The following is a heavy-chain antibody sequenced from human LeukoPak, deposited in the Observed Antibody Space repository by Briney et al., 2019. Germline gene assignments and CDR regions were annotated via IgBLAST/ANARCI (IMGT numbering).Heavy chain of an antibody. CDR1: GYTFTSYD. V-gene: IGHV1-8*01. CDR2: MNPNSGNT. D-gene: IGHD2-15*01. J-gene: IGHJ3*02. Sequence: WASVKVSCKASGYTFTSYDINWVRQATGQGLEWMGWMNPNSGNTGYAQKFQGRVTMTRNTSISTAYMEPSSLRSEDTAVYYCASVVVVVAADAFDIWGQGTMVTVSS. CDR3: ASVVVVVAADAFDI.